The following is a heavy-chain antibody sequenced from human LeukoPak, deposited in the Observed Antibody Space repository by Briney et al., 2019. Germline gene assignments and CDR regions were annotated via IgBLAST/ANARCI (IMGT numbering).Heavy chain of an antibody. CDR3: ARVGYYGSGSYYGDYFEY. V-gene: IGHV4-59*01. CDR2: ISNSAIT. J-gene: IGHJ4*02. CDR1: GVSISSYY. D-gene: IGHD3-10*01. Sequence: PSETLSLTCTVSGVSISSYYWTWIRQPPGKGLEWIGFISNSAITDYNPSLKSRVTISIDTSKNQFSLKLNSVTAADTAVYYCARVGYYGSGSYYGDYFEYWAREPWSPSPQ.